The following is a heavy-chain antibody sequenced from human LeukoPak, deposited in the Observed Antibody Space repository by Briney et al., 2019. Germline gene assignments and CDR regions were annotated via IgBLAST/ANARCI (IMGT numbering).Heavy chain of an antibody. D-gene: IGHD5-24*01. CDR1: GGSISSSSYY. V-gene: IGHV4-39*07. Sequence: SETLSLTCTVSGGSISSSSYYWGWIRQSPGKGLEWIGSIYYSGSTHYNPSLKSRVTISVDTSKNQFSLKLSSVTAADTAVYYCARDGEMATIENYFEYWGQGTLVTVSS. CDR2: IYYSGST. J-gene: IGHJ4*02. CDR3: ARDGEMATIENYFEY.